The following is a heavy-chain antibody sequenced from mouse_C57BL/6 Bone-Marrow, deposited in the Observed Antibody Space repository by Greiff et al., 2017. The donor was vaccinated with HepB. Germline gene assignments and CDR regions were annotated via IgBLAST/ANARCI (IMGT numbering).Heavy chain of an antibody. CDR2: ISSGGSYT. CDR1: GFTFSSYG. CDR3: ARHWDDYDFDY. D-gene: IGHD2-4*01. J-gene: IGHJ2*01. V-gene: IGHV5-6*01. Sequence: EVHLVESGGDLVKPGGSLKLSCAASGFTFSSYGMSWVRQTPDKRLEWVATISSGGSYTYYPDSVKGRFTISSDNAKNTLYLQMSSLKSEDTAMYYCARHWDDYDFDYWGQGTTLTVSS.